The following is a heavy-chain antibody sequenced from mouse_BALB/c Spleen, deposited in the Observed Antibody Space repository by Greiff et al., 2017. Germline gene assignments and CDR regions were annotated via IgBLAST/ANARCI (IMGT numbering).Heavy chain of an antibody. Sequence: EVMLVESGGGLVKPGGSLKLSCAASGFTFSDYYMYWVRQTPEKRLEWVATISDGGSYTYYPDSVKGRFTISRDNAKNNLYLQMSSLKSEDTAMYYCARDNGYDAYWGQGTLVTVSA. D-gene: IGHD2-2*01. V-gene: IGHV5-4*02. CDR2: ISDGGSYT. CDR1: GFTFSDYY. CDR3: ARDNGYDAY. J-gene: IGHJ3*01.